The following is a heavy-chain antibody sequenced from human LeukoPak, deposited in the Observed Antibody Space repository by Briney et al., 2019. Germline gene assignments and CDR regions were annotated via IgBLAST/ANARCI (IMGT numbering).Heavy chain of an antibody. CDR2: IKQDGSEK. D-gene: IGHD2/OR15-2a*01. CDR1: GFTFSSYW. J-gene: IGHJ6*02. V-gene: IGHV3-7*01. CDR3: ARIHFYYYYGMDV. Sequence: GGSLRLSCAASGFTFSSYWMSWVRQAPGKGLEWVANIKQDGSEKYYVDSVKGRFTISRDNAKNSLYLQMNSLRAEDTAVYYCARIHFYYYYGMDVWGQGTTVTVSS.